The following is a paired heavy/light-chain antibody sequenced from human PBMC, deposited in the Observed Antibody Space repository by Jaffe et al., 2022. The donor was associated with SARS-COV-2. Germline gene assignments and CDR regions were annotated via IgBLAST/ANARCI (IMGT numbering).Light chain of an antibody. V-gene: IGLV3-19*01. Sequence: SSELTQDPAVSVALGQTVSITCQGDSLSLRGHYAIWHQQKPGQAPIVVMFAKNNRPSGIPDRFSGSSSGNAASLTITGVQAEDEADYYCNSRDSSGNLVVFGGGTKLTVL. J-gene: IGLJ2*01. CDR1: SLSLRGHY. CDR2: AKN. CDR3: NSRDSSGNLVV.
Heavy chain of an antibody. V-gene: IGHV4-39*01. D-gene: IGHD6-19*01. Sequence: QLQLQESGPGRAKPSETLSLTCTVSGGSISSSSYYWGWIRQPPGKGLEWIGSIYYSGSTFYNPSLKSRVTISVDTSKNQFSLRLNSVTAADTAVYYCASLAVAGIFLPYGVDVWGQGTTVIVSS. J-gene: IGHJ6*02. CDR3: ASLAVAGIFLPYGVDV. CDR1: GGSISSSSYY. CDR2: IYYSGST.